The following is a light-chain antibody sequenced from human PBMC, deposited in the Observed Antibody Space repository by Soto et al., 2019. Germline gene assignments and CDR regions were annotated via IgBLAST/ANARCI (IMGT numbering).Light chain of an antibody. J-gene: IGKJ1*01. CDR1: QSISNY. CDR3: QQSYSTPRT. Sequence: DIQMTQSPSSLSASVGDRVTITCRASQSISNYLNWYQQKPGKAPKLLMFAASSLQSGVPSRFSGGRAGTDFPLGISSLQPEDFATYYCQQSYSTPRTFGQGTKVEIK. V-gene: IGKV1-39*01. CDR2: AAS.